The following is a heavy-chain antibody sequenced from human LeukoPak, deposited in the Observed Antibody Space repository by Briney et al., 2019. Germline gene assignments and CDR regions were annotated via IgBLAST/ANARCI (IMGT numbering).Heavy chain of an antibody. CDR2: TYYRTKWYS. CDR1: GDSVSRTNAA. Sequence: SQTLSLTCVISGDSVSRTNAAWNWLRQSPSRGLEWLGRTYYRTKWYSDSAVSVKSRIIINADTSKNQFSLQLNSVTPEDTAVYYCARGGGGMTEALFDQWGQGTPVTVSS. CDR3: ARGGGGMTEALFDQ. D-gene: IGHD2-15*01. J-gene: IGHJ4*02. V-gene: IGHV6-1*01.